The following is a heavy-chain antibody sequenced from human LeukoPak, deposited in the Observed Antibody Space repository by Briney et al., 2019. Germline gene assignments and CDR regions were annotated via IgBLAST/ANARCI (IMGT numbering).Heavy chain of an antibody. J-gene: IGHJ4*02. D-gene: IGHD3-22*01. CDR1: GGSISSYY. V-gene: IGHV4-59*12. Sequence: SETLSLTCTVSGGSISSYYWSWIRQPPGKGLEWIGYIYYSGSTYYNPSLKSRVTISVDRSKNQFSLKLSSVTAADTAVYYCARVDSSGYYYKFDYWGLGTLVTVSS. CDR2: IYYSGST. CDR3: ARVDSSGYYYKFDY.